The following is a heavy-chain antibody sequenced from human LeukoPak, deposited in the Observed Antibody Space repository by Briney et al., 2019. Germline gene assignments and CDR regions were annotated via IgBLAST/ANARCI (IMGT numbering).Heavy chain of an antibody. CDR1: GFTFSSYA. V-gene: IGHV3-23*01. CDR2: ISGRGGST. Sequence: GGSLRLSCAASGFTFSSYAMSWVRQASGKGLEWVSGISGRGGSTYYADSVKGRFTISRDNSKNTLYLQMNSLRAEDTAVYYCARDNREQQLVPPTFDYWGQGTLVTVSS. J-gene: IGHJ4*02. CDR3: ARDNREQQLVPPTFDY. D-gene: IGHD6-13*01.